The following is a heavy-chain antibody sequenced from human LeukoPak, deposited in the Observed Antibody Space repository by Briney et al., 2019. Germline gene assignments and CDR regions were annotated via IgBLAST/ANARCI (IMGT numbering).Heavy chain of an antibody. J-gene: IGHJ6*03. CDR2: MNPNSGNT. CDR1: GYTFTSYD. D-gene: IGHD3-3*01. Sequence: ASVKVSCKASGYTFTSYDINWVRQAPGQGLEWMGWMNPNSGNTGYAQKFQGRVTMTRNTSISTAYMELSSLRSEDTAVYYCARSPGSYYDFWSGSEYYYYMDVWGKGTTVTVSS. V-gene: IGHV1-8*01. CDR3: ARSPGSYYDFWSGSEYYYYMDV.